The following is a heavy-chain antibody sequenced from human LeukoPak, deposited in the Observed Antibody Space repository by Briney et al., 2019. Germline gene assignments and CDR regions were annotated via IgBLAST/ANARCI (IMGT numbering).Heavy chain of an antibody. CDR2: INHSGST. J-gene: IGHJ3*02. CDR3: AGGLGRPDAFDI. Sequence: PSETLSLTCTVSGGSISSYYWSWIRQPPGKGLEWIGEINHSGSTNYNPSLKSRVTISVDTSKNQFSLKLSSVTAADTAVYYCAGGLGRPDAFDIWGQGTMVTVSS. V-gene: IGHV4-34*01. CDR1: GGSISSYY.